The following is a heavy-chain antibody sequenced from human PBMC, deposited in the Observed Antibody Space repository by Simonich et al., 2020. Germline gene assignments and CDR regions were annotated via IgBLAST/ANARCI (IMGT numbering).Heavy chain of an antibody. J-gene: IGHJ3*02. Sequence: QVQLVQSGAEVKKPGSSVKVSCKASGYTFTGYYMHWVRQAPGQGLEWMGRIKPNGGGKNEAQKFKGRVTMTRDPSISTAYMGLSRLRSDETAVYYCARDTFLGYCSSTSCYDAFDIWGQGTMVTVSS. CDR1: GYTFTGYY. CDR3: ARDTFLGYCSSTSCYDAFDI. D-gene: IGHD2-2*01. CDR2: IKPNGGGK. V-gene: IGHV1-2*06.